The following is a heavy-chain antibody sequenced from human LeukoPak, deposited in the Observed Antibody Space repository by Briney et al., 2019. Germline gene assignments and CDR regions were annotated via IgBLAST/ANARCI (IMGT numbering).Heavy chain of an antibody. CDR3: ARHYSSGPTIFNWFDP. V-gene: IGHV3-21*06. D-gene: IGHD6-19*01. Sequence: GGSLRLSCAASGFTFSSYSMNWVRQAPGKGLEWVSSISTGSTYIYYADSVKGRFTISRDNAKNSLYLQMNSLRAEDTAVYYCARHYSSGPTIFNWFDPWGQGTLVTVSS. J-gene: IGHJ5*02. CDR2: ISTGSTYI. CDR1: GFTFSSYS.